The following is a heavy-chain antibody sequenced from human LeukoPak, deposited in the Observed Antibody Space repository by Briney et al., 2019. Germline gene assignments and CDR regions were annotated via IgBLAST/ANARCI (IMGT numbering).Heavy chain of an antibody. D-gene: IGHD2-8*01. CDR3: ARDNGDFRSIYYYMDV. V-gene: IGHV4-31*03. J-gene: IGHJ6*03. CDR1: GGSINSGGSY. Sequence: SETLSLTCTVSGGSINSGGSYWSWIRQHPGKGLEWIGGIYYSWSTYYNPSLKSRVTLTLDTSKNQFSLKLSSVTAADTAVYYCARDNGDFRSIYYYMDVWGKGTTVTVSS. CDR2: IYYSWST.